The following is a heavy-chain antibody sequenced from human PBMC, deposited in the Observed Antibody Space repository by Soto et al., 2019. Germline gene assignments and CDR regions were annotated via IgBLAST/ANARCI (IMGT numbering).Heavy chain of an antibody. V-gene: IGHV3-48*01. CDR2: ISSSSSTI. CDR1: GFTFSSYS. Sequence: PGGSLRLSCAASGFTFSSYSMNWVRQAPGKGLEWVSYISSSSSTIYYADSVKGRFTISRDNAKNSLYLQMNSLRAEDTAVYYCAKEEWEGLLGAFAIWGQGTMVTVSS. D-gene: IGHD1-26*01. CDR3: AKEEWEGLLGAFAI. J-gene: IGHJ3*02.